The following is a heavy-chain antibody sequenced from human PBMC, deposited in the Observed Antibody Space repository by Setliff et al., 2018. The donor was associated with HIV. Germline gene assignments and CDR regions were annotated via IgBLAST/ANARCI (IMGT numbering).Heavy chain of an antibody. V-gene: IGHV3-49*04. Sequence: GGSLRLSCTTSGFNFAEQAFSWVRQAPGKGLEWVGYIRSKSYGTTTKYAASVRGRFSISRDDSNSIVYLQMNSLKAEDTGVYFCARESYDSSADFDYWGQGALVTVSS. J-gene: IGHJ4*02. CDR3: ARESYDSSADFDY. D-gene: IGHD6-19*01. CDR1: GFNFAEQA. CDR2: IRSKSYGTTT.